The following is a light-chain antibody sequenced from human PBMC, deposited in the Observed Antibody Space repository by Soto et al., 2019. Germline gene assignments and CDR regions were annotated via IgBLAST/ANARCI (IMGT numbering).Light chain of an antibody. Sequence: DIHMTQSPSTLSASVGDRVTISCRASQNIFTYLAWYKQKPGKAPKLLIFDASTLQSGVPPWFSRSGSGTELTVTISSLPTNDFATYYCPPYSLYSASFGPGTKV. CDR1: QNIFTY. CDR2: DAS. CDR3: PPYSLYSAS. J-gene: IGKJ1*01. V-gene: IGKV1-5*01.